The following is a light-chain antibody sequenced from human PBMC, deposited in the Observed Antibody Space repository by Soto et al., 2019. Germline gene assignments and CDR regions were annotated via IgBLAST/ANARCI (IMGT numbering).Light chain of an antibody. CDR1: QSVSKF. CDR3: QQSHIKRT. CDR2: DAF. J-gene: IGKJ1*01. Sequence: DIHMTQSPSSLSATVGDRVTITCRASQSVSKFLNWYQQKPGKAPKLSIYDAFTLQSGVPSRFSGSGSGTEFTLTISSLQPEDFATYYCQQSHIKRTFGQGTKVEIK. V-gene: IGKV1-39*01.